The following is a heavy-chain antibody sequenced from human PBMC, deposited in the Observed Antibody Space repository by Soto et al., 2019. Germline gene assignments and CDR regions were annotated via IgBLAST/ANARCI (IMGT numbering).Heavy chain of an antibody. V-gene: IGHV1-18*01. CDR1: GYIFTAYG. Sequence: ASVKVSCKASGYIFTAYGVTWVRQAQGQGLELLGWISPYNDNTHYGQNFQGRLTMTTELSTGTAYMELTSLRSDDTAVYYFAPSGWKPPYYAHRLDVCGQGPTVTVYS. D-gene: IGHD6-19*01. CDR2: ISPYNDNT. J-gene: IGHJ6*02. CDR3: APSGWKPPYYAHRLDV.